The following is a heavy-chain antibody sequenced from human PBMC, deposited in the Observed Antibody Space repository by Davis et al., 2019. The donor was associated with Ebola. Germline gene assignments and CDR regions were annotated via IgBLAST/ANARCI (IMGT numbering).Heavy chain of an antibody. V-gene: IGHV3-53*01. Sequence: GGSLRLSCAASGFTVSSNYMSWVRQAPGKGLEWVSVIYSGGSTYYADSVKGRFTISGDNSKNTLYLQMNSLRAEDTAVYYCARDYSNYYYGMDVWGQGTTVTVSS. CDR3: ARDYSNYYYGMDV. CDR1: GFTVSSNY. J-gene: IGHJ6*02. CDR2: IYSGGST. D-gene: IGHD4-11*01.